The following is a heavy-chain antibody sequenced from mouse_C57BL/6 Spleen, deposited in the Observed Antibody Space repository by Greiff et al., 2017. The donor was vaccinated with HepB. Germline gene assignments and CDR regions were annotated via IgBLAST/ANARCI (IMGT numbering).Heavy chain of an antibody. CDR3: ARHYGSSLWYFDV. J-gene: IGHJ1*03. CDR2: IYPGSGST. D-gene: IGHD1-1*01. V-gene: IGHV1-55*01. CDR1: GYTFTSYW. Sequence: VQLQQPGAELVRPGSSVKLSCKASGYTFTSYWITWVKQRPGQGLEWIGDIYPGSGSTNYNEKFKSKATLTVDTSSSTAYMQLSSLTSEDSAVYYCARHYGSSLWYFDVWGTGTTVTVSS.